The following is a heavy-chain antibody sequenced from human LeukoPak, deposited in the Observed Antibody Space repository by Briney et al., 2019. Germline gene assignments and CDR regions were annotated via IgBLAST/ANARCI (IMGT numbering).Heavy chain of an antibody. Sequence: AGGSLRLSCAASGFTFSNSGMGWVRQAPGKGLEWVANINQDGSEKNCVDSVKGRFTISRGNAKNSLYLQMNSLRAEDTAVYYCANNRASLDYWGQGTLVTVSS. CDR1: GFTFSNSG. CDR3: ANNRASLDY. CDR2: INQDGSEK. D-gene: IGHD2/OR15-2a*01. V-gene: IGHV3-7*02. J-gene: IGHJ4*02.